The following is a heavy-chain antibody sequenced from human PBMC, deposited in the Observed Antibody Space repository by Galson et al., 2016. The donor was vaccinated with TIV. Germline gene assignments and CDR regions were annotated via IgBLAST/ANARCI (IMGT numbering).Heavy chain of an antibody. V-gene: IGHV5-10-1*01. CDR1: GHRFTSKW. Sequence: QSGAEVKKPGESLRISCKGSGHRFTSKWISWVRQMPGKGLEWMGKIDLSDSYTNYSPSFQGHVTLSVDKSISTAYPQWSSLRASDTAMYYCATSRDIESLLEIYGMDVWGQGTTVTVSS. CDR3: ATSRDIESLLEIYGMDV. J-gene: IGHJ6*02. CDR2: IDLSDSYT. D-gene: IGHD3-3*01.